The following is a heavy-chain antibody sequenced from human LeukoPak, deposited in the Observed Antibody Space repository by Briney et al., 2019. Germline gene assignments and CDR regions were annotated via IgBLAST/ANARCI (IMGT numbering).Heavy chain of an antibody. V-gene: IGHV3-23*01. CDR3: AKWEDFGVVIDY. Sequence: WGSPRLPFGASGFILNRYAMKRVRPAPREGVGGVSAISGSGGSTYYADSVKGRFTISRDNSKNTLYLQMNSLRAEDTAVYYCAKWEDFGVVIDYWGQGTLVTVSS. CDR1: GFILNRYA. CDR2: ISGSGGST. J-gene: IGHJ4*02. D-gene: IGHD3-3*01.